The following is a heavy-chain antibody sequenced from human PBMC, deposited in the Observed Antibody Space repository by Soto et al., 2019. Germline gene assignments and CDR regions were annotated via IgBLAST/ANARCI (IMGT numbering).Heavy chain of an antibody. J-gene: IGHJ6*02. CDR2: INPNSGGT. CDR3: ARAGIVVVPAAMDYYYGMDV. D-gene: IGHD2-2*01. Sequence: QVQLVQSGAEVKKPGASVKVSCKASGYTFTGYYMHWVRQAPGQGLEWMGWINPNSGGTNYAQKCQGWVPMTSDTSISTAYMELSRLRSDDTAVYYWARAGIVVVPAAMDYYYGMDVWGQGTTVTVSS. V-gene: IGHV1-2*04. CDR1: GYTFTGYY.